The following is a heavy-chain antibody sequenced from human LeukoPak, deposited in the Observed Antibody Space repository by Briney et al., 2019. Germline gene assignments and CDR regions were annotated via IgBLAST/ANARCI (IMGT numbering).Heavy chain of an antibody. J-gene: IGHJ4*02. Sequence: SETLSLTCAAYGGSFSGYYWSWIRQPPGKGLEWIGEINHSGSTNYNPSLKSRVTISVDTSKNQFSLKLSSVTAADTAVYYCARRRPIVGAIGYWGQGTLITVSS. CDR1: GGSFSGYY. CDR2: INHSGST. CDR3: ARRRPIVGAIGY. D-gene: IGHD1-26*01. V-gene: IGHV4-34*01.